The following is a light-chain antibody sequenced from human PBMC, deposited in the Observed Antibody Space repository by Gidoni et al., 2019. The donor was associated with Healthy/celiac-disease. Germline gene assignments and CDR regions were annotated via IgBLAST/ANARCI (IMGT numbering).Light chain of an antibody. V-gene: IGKV3-11*01. Sequence: PATLSVSAGERATLSCRASQSVSSYLAWYQQKPGQAPRLLIYDASNRATGIPARFSGSGSGTDFTLTISSLEPEDFAIYYCQQRSNWPTTFGGGTKVEIK. CDR2: DAS. CDR3: QQRSNWPTT. J-gene: IGKJ4*01. CDR1: QSVSSY.